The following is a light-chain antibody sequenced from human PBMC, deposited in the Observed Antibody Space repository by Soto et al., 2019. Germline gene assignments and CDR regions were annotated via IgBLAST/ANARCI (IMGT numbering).Light chain of an antibody. CDR2: DVT. Sequence: QSALTQPASVSGSPGQSITISCTGTSSDVGGYNYVSWYQHHPGKAPKLMIYDVTNRPSGVSNRFSGSKSGYTASLTISGLQAEDEADYYCTSYTTSSPYLVFGGGTKLTVL. CDR3: TSYTTSSPYLV. J-gene: IGLJ3*02. V-gene: IGLV2-14*03. CDR1: SSDVGGYNY.